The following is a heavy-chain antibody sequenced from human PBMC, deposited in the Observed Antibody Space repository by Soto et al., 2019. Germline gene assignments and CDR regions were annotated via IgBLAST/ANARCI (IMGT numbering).Heavy chain of an antibody. CDR1: GYTFTSYD. CDR2: MNPNTGNS. J-gene: IGHJ4*02. CDR3: ARRAETNGWNGFGADKYYFDF. D-gene: IGHD1-1*01. V-gene: IGHV1-8*01. Sequence: QVQLVQSGAEVRKPGASVKVSCEASGYTFTSYDIYWVRQATGQGLEWMGWMNPNTGNSGYAQKFQGRVNMTSDTSISAAHIELSSLRSEDTAVYYCARRAETNGWNGFGADKYYFDFWGQGTLVTVSS.